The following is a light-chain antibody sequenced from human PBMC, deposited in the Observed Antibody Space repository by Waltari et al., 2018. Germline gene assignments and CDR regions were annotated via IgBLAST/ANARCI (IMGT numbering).Light chain of an antibody. CDR2: GAS. CDR1: QGIRNS. Sequence: DIQMTKSPSSLAAFVGDRVTISCRASQGIRNSVDWFQQKPGKAPKALMYGASTLHSGVPSRFSGSGFGTDFTLTISGLQPEDLATYYCLQYDSYPRTFGQGTKVEIK. V-gene: IGKV1-16*01. CDR3: LQYDSYPRT. J-gene: IGKJ1*01.